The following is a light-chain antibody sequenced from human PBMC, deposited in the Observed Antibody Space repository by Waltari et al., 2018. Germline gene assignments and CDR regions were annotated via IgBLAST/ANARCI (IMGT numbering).Light chain of an antibody. CDR1: SSDVGSYNL. CDR3: CSYAGSNTFVV. J-gene: IGLJ3*02. Sequence: QSALTQPASVSGSPGQSITISCPGTSSDVGSYNLVSWYQQHPGKAPKLMIYEGNKRPSGVSNRFSGSKSGNTASLTISGLQGEDEADYHCCSYAGSNTFVVFGGGTKLTVL. V-gene: IGLV2-23*03. CDR2: EGN.